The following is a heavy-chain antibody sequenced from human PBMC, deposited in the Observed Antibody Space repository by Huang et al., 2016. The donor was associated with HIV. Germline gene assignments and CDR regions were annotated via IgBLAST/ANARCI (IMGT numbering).Heavy chain of an antibody. CDR2: ISEDGSNK. Sequence: QVQLVESGGGVVQPGRSLRLSCAASGFIFSNYGMHWVRQVQGKGLEWVALISEDGSNKYYTDSVRGRFSISRDNSKNTLYLQMNSLRAEDTAVYYCALKGDSSGWEYFRHWGQGTLVTVSS. CDR1: GFIFSNYG. CDR3: ALKGDSSGWEYFRH. D-gene: IGHD6-19*01. J-gene: IGHJ1*01. V-gene: IGHV3-30*03.